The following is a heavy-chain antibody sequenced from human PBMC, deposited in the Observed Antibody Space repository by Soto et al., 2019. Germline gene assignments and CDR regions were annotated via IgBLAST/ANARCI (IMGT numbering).Heavy chain of an antibody. V-gene: IGHV3-30*18. D-gene: IGHD6-19*01. CDR1: GFTFSDYG. CDR2: ISYDGSNK. CDR3: AKVCDEQWLADY. Sequence: GGSLRLSCAASGFTFSDYGVHWVRQAPGKGLEWVAVISYDGSNKYYADSVKGRFTISRDNSKNTLYLQMNSLRAEDTAVYYCAKVCDEQWLADYWGQGTLVTVSS. J-gene: IGHJ4*02.